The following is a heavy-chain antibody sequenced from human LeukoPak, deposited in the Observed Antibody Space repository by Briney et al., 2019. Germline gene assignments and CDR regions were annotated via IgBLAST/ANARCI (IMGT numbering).Heavy chain of an antibody. CDR1: GGTFSSYA. Sequence: SVKVSCRASGGTFSSYAISWVRQAPGQGLEWMGGIIPIFCTANYAQKFQGRVTITTDESTSTAYMELSSLRSEDTAVYYCARGLGNYDSSGYYYWRGAFDIWGQGTMVTVSS. V-gene: IGHV1-69*05. J-gene: IGHJ3*02. D-gene: IGHD3-22*01. CDR2: IIPIFCTA. CDR3: ARGLGNYDSSGYYYWRGAFDI.